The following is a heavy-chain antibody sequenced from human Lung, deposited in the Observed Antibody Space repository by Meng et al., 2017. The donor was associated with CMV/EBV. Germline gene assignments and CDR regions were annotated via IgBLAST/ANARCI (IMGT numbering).Heavy chain of an antibody. CDR1: GYTFTGYY. CDR3: AHQAVAGTRGWFDP. D-gene: IGHD6-19*01. Sequence: GHMVQSGAEVKKPGASVKVSCKASGYTFTGYYMHWVRQAPGQGLEWMGRINPNSGGTNYAQKFQGRVTMTRDTSISTAYMELSRLRSDDTAVYYCAHQAVAGTRGWFDPWGQGTLVTVSS. CDR2: INPNSGGT. J-gene: IGHJ5*02. V-gene: IGHV1-2*06.